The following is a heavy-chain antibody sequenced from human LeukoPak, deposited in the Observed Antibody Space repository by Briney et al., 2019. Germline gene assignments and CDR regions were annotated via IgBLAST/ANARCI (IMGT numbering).Heavy chain of an antibody. CDR3: ARDSGSGSYAYYYHYGMDV. Sequence: ASVKVSCKASGYTFTGYYMHWVRQAPGQGLEWMGWINPNSGGTNYAQKFQGRVTMTRDTSISTAYMELSRLRSDDTAVYYCARDSGSGSYAYYYHYGMDVWGQGTTVTVSS. V-gene: IGHV1-2*02. CDR1: GYTFTGYY. J-gene: IGHJ6*02. D-gene: IGHD3-10*01. CDR2: INPNSGGT.